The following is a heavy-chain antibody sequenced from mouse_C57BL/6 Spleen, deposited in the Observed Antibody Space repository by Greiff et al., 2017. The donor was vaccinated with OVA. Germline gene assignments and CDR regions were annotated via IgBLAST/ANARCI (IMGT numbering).Heavy chain of an antibody. CDR2: IYPGDGDT. V-gene: IGHV1-82*01. CDR3: ARSPNWDVDWYFDV. Sequence: VQLQQSGPELVKPGASVKIPCKASGYAFSSSWMNWVKQRPGKGLEWIGRIYPGDGDTNYNGKFKGKATLTADKSSSTAYMQLSSLTSEDSAVYFCARSPNWDVDWYFDVWGTGTTVTVSS. D-gene: IGHD4-1*02. CDR1: GYAFSSSW. J-gene: IGHJ1*03.